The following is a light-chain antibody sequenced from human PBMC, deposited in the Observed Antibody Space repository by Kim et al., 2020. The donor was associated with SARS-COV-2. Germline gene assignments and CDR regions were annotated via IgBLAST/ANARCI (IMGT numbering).Light chain of an antibody. CDR2: LTS. V-gene: IGKV1-39*01. CDR1: QSINNY. Sequence: ASVGDRVTITCRASQSINNYLNWYQQNPGKAPKLLIYLTSNLQSGVPSRFSGSGSGTDFTLTISSLQPEDFTFYYCQQSYSTPLTFGGGTKVDIK. J-gene: IGKJ4*01. CDR3: QQSYSTPLT.